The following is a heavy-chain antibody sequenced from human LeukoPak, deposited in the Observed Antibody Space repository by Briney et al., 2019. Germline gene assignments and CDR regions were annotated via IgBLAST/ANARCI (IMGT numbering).Heavy chain of an antibody. Sequence: ASVTVSCKVSGYTLTELSMHWVRQAPGKGLEWMGGFDPEDGETIYAQKFQGRVTITEDTSTDTAYMELSSLRSEDTAVYYCATGGPNYYDSSGRPNYYYGMDVWGQGTTVTVSS. V-gene: IGHV1-24*01. CDR1: GYTLTELS. D-gene: IGHD3-22*01. J-gene: IGHJ6*02. CDR2: FDPEDGET. CDR3: ATGGPNYYDSSGRPNYYYGMDV.